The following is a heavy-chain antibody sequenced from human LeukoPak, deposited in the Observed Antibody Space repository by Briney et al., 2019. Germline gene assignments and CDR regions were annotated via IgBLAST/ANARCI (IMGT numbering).Heavy chain of an antibody. CDR3: ARAYGQLWFLGMDV. CDR1: GYTFTSYA. CDR2: INAGNGNT. D-gene: IGHD5-18*01. V-gene: IGHV1-3*01. J-gene: IGHJ6*02. Sequence: ASVKVSCKASGYTFTSYAMHWVRQAPGQRLEWMGWINAGNGNTKYSQKFQGRVTITRDTSASTAYMELSSLRSEDTAVYYCARAYGQLWFLGMDVWGQGTTVTVSS.